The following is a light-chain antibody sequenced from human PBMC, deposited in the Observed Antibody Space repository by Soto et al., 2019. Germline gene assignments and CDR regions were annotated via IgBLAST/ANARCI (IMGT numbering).Light chain of an antibody. CDR3: QQRSNWRVT. CDR2: DAS. J-gene: IGKJ4*01. V-gene: IGKV3-11*01. CDR1: QSVNIY. Sequence: RVMTQSAATLSASPGERATLSCRASQSVNIYLAWYQQKPGQAPRLLIYDASNRATGIPARFSGSGSGTDFTLTISSLEPEDIAVYYCQQRSNWRVTFGGGTKVDIK.